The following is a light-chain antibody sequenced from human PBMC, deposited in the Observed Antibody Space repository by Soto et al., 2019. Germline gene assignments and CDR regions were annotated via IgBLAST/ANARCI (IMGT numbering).Light chain of an antibody. CDR1: QGISNY. J-gene: IGKJ1*01. CDR2: AAS. V-gene: IGKV1-27*01. CDR3: QKYNRAPRT. Sequence: DLQMTQSPSSLSASVGDRVTITCRASQGISNYLAWFQQKPGKVPKLLIYAASTLQSGVPSRFRGSGSGTDVTLINSSLQPEDVATYYCQKYNRAPRTCGQGTKVEI.